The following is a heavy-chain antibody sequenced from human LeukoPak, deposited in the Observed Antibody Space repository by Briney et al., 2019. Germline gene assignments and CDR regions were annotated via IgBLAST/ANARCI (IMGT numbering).Heavy chain of an antibody. Sequence: GGSLRLSCAASGFTFSSYGMHWVRQAPGKGLEWVAFIRYDGSNKYYADSVKGRFTISRDNSKNTLYLQMNSLRAEDTAVYYCAKGRPPWQLVRSFDYWGQGTLVTVSS. CDR3: AKGRPPWQLVRSFDY. CDR2: IRYDGSNK. V-gene: IGHV3-30*02. CDR1: GFTFSSYG. D-gene: IGHD6-6*01. J-gene: IGHJ4*02.